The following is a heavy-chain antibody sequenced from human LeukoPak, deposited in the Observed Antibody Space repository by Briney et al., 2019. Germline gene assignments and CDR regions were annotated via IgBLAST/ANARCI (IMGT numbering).Heavy chain of an antibody. V-gene: IGHV3-53*01. D-gene: IGHD4-17*01. Sequence: GGSLRLSCAASGFTVSSNYMSWVRQAPGKGLELVSVIYSGGSTYYADSVKGRFTISRDNSKNTLYLQMNSLRAEDTAVYYCVRGDYGDYTLFDYWGQGTLVTVSS. CDR1: GFTVSSNY. J-gene: IGHJ4*02. CDR3: VRGDYGDYTLFDY. CDR2: IYSGGST.